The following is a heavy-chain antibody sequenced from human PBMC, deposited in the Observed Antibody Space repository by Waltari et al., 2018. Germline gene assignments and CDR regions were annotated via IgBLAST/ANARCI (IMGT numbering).Heavy chain of an antibody. Sequence: QVQLQQWGAGLLKPSETLSLTCAVYGASFSGYYWSWIRQPPGKGLEWIGEINHSGSTNYTPALKRRVTISVDTSKNQFSLKLRSVTAADTAVYYCARGQGRSGSYSVLAHYYYYMDVWGKGTTVTVSS. V-gene: IGHV4-34*01. CDR1: GASFSGYY. CDR3: ARGQGRSGSYSVLAHYYYYMDV. J-gene: IGHJ6*03. CDR2: INHSGST. D-gene: IGHD1-26*01.